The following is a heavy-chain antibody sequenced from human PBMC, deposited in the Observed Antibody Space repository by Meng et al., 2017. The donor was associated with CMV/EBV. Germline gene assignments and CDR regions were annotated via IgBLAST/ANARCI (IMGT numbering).Heavy chain of an antibody. D-gene: IGHD6-19*01. CDR2: IIPIFGTA. CDR3: ARDPAIAVAGISRDYYYGMDV. V-gene: IGHV1-69*05. Sequence: SVKVSCKASGGTFSSYAISWVRQAPGQGLEWMGGIIPIFGTANYAQKFQGRVTITTDESTSTAYMELSSLRSEDTAVYYCARDPAIAVAGISRDYYYGMDVWGQGTTVTVS. J-gene: IGHJ6*02. CDR1: GGTFSSYA.